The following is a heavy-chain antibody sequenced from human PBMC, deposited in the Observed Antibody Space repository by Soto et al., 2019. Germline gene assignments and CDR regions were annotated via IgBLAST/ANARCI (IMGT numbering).Heavy chain of an antibody. CDR1: GGTFSSYA. CDR2: IIPIFGTA. J-gene: IGHJ4*02. D-gene: IGHD2-8*01. Sequence: SVKVSCKASGGTFSSYAISWVRQAPGQGLEWMGGIIPIFGTANYAQKFQGRVTMTADTSTSTVYMELSSLRSEDTAVYYCASLGYCTNGVCDIFDYWGQGTLVTVSS. CDR3: ASLGYCTNGVCDIFDY. V-gene: IGHV1-69*06.